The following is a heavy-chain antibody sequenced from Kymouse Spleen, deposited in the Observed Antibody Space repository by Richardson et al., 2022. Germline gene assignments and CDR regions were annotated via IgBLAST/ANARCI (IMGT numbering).Heavy chain of an antibody. D-gene: IGHD2-2*02. Sequence: EVQLVESGGGLVQPGGSLRLSCAASGFTFSSYWMSWVRQAPGKGLEWVANIKQDGSEKYYVDSVKGRFTISRDNAKNSLYLQMNSLRAEDTAVYYCARGCSSTSCYGKDYFDYWGQGTLVTVSS. CDR3: ARGCSSTSCYGKDYFDY. J-gene: IGHJ4*02. CDR1: GFTFSSYW. CDR2: IKQDGSEK. V-gene: IGHV3-7*01.